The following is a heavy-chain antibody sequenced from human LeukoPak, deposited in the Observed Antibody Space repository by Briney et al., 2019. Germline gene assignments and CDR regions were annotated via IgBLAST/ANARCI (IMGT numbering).Heavy chain of an antibody. D-gene: IGHD6-13*01. J-gene: IGHJ5*02. CDR1: GGSISSYY. V-gene: IGHV4-59*08. CDR3: ARGPRYSSSWLYDEYNWFDP. CDR2: IYYSGST. Sequence: SETLSLTCTVSGGSISSYYWSWIRQPPGKGLEWIGYIYYSGSTNYNPSLKSRVTISVDTSKNQFSLKLSSVTAADTAVYYCARGPRYSSSWLYDEYNWFDPWGQGTLVTVSS.